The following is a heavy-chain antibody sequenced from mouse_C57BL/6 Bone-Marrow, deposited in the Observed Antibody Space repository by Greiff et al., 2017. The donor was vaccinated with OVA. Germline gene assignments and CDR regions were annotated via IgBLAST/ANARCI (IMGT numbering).Heavy chain of an antibody. CDR1: GFSLTSYG. CDR2: IWSGGST. CDR3: ARKGSSY. Sequence: VQLQQSGPGLVQPSQSLSITCTVSGFSLTSYGVHWVRQSPGKGLEWLGVIWSGGSTDYNAAFISRLSISKDNSKSQVFFKMNSLQADDTAIYYCARKGSSYWGQGTLVTVSA. V-gene: IGHV2-2*01. J-gene: IGHJ3*01.